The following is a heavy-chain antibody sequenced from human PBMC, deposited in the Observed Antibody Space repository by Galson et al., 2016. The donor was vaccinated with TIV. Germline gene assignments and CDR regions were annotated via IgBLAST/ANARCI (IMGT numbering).Heavy chain of an antibody. J-gene: IGHJ3*02. CDR2: IRSHFDGGTI. V-gene: IGHV3-15*01. CDR1: GFAFSNAW. D-gene: IGHD4-23*01. CDR3: SRGDYGGFLGSDGSDI. Sequence: SLRLSCAASGFAFSNAWLTWVRQAPGKGLEWVGRIRSHFDGGTIDYAAAVKGRVIISRDDSAQTLYLEMTSLKTEDTGVYYCSRGDYGGFLGSDGSDIWGQGTLVTVSS.